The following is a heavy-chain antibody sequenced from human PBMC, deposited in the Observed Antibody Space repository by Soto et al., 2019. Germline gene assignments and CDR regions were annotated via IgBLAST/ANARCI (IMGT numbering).Heavy chain of an antibody. CDR3: DRGSGYYGFPD. CDR1: GGSFSGYY. CDR2: INHSGST. Sequence: SETLSLTCAVYGGSFSGYYWSWIRQPPGKGLEWIGEINHSGSTNYNPSLKSRVTISVDTSKNQFSLKLSSVTAADTAVYYCDRGSGYYGFPDWGQGTLVTFYS. J-gene: IGHJ4*02. V-gene: IGHV4-34*01. D-gene: IGHD3-22*01.